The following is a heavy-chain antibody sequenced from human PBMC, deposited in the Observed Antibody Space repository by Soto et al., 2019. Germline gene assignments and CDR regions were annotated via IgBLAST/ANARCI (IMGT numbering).Heavy chain of an antibody. Sequence: QVQLVQSGAEVKKPGSSVKVSCKASGGTFSSYAIDWVRQAPGQGLEWMGGIIPIFGTANYAQKFQGRITITADESTTTVYMELRSLRSEDTAVYYWARGVHHDSSGYYYFYWGQGTLVTVSS. CDR3: ARGVHHDSSGYYYFY. CDR1: GGTFSSYA. D-gene: IGHD3-22*01. CDR2: IIPIFGTA. V-gene: IGHV1-69*01. J-gene: IGHJ4*02.